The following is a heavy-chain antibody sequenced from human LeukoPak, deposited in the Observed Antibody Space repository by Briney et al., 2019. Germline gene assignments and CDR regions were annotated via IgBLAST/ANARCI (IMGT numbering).Heavy chain of an antibody. D-gene: IGHD3-22*01. Sequence: SETLSLTCTVSDDSITTYCWSWIRQPPGNGLEWIGYSYYSGSTNYNPSVRSRVTISLDTSKNQFSLKLTSLTAADTAVYYCARGRDTYYSDSSGHSRSWMGDFDIWGHGTMVTVSS. J-gene: IGHJ3*02. CDR3: ARGRDTYYSDSSGHSRSWMGDFDI. CDR1: DDSITTYC. V-gene: IGHV4-59*01. CDR2: SYYSGST.